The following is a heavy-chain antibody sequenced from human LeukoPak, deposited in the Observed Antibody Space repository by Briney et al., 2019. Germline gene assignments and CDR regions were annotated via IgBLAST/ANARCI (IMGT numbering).Heavy chain of an antibody. J-gene: IGHJ5*02. CDR1: GFTFSSYD. Sequence: GGALRLSCAASGFTFSSYDMTWVRQAPGRGLEWASSIRPSGDNAYYADSVKGRFTISRDKSKNTLYLQMNSLRADDTALYYCAEDRAYSSSWYGCSTPWGQGTLVTVSS. V-gene: IGHV3-23*01. CDR2: IRPSGDNA. CDR3: AEDRAYSSSWYGCSTP. D-gene: IGHD6-13*01.